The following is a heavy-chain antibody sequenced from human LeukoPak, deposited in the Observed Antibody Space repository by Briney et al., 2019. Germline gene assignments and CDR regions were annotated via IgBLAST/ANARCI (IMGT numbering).Heavy chain of an antibody. J-gene: IGHJ4*02. CDR3: ARGLNWNDVLGY. CDR1: GGSISSYY. D-gene: IGHD1-1*01. Sequence: SETLSLTCTVSGGSISSYYWTWIRQPAGKGLEWIGRIYTSGSTNYNPSLKSRVTISVDTSKNQFSLKLSSVTAADTAVYYCARGLNWNDVLGYWGQGTLVTVSS. V-gene: IGHV4-4*07. CDR2: IYTSGST.